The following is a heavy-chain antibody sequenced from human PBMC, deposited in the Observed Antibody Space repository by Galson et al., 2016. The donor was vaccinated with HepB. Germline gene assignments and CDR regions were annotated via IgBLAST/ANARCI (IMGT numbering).Heavy chain of an antibody. Sequence: SLRLSCAASGFSFSSYGMTWVRQAPGKGLEVVSSISRSGDSTDYADSVKGRFTISRDNSKNTLSLKMNSLRADDAAVYYCVQGSTAPAVWGKGTMVTVSS. CDR3: VQGSTAPAV. CDR1: GFSFSSYG. D-gene: IGHD1-26*01. J-gene: IGHJ6*04. V-gene: IGHV3-23*01. CDR2: ISRSGDST.